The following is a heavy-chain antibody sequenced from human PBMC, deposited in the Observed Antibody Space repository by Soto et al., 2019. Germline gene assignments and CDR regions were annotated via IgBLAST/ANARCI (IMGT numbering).Heavy chain of an antibody. CDR3: ARDLLAANY. J-gene: IGHJ4*02. D-gene: IGHD2-15*01. V-gene: IGHV1-46*01. Sequence: QVQLVQSGAEVKKPGASVKLSCKASGYTFTSSYVHWVRQAPGQGLEWVAIINPNGGSTNYAQEFQGSVTVTRDPSPSTVFMELSSLHSDDTAVYYCARDLLAANYWGQGTLVTVSS. CDR1: GYTFTSSY. CDR2: INPNGGST.